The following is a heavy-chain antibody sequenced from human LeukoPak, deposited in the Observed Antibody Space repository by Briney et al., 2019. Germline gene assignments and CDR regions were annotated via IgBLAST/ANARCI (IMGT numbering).Heavy chain of an antibody. J-gene: IGHJ5*02. Sequence: SETPSLTCTVSGGSISSSSYYWGWIRQPPGKGLEWIGSIYYSGSTYYNPSLKSRVTISVDTSKNQFSLKLSSVTAADTAVYYCARAVNCGGDCYLLDNWFDPWGQGTLVTVSS. V-gene: IGHV4-39*01. CDR2: IYYSGST. CDR1: GGSISSSSYY. D-gene: IGHD2-21*02. CDR3: ARAVNCGGDCYLLDNWFDP.